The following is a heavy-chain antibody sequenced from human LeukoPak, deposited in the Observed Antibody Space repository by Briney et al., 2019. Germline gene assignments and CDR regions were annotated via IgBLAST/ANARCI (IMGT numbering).Heavy chain of an antibody. V-gene: IGHV4-4*07. CDR1: GGSISSYY. CDR2: IYTSGST. D-gene: IGHD3-10*01. CDR3: ARDDYYGSGSYYNVGAFDI. J-gene: IGHJ3*02. Sequence: TSETLSLTCTVSGGSISSYYWSWIRQPAGKGLEWIGRIYTSGSTNYNPSLKSRVTMSVDTSKKQFSLKLSSVTAADTAVYYCARDDYYGSGSYYNVGAFDIWGQGTMVTVSS.